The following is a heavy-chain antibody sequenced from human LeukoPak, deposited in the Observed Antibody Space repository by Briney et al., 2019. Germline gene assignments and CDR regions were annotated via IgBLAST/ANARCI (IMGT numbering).Heavy chain of an antibody. V-gene: IGHV1-8*01. CDR1: GYTFTSYD. CDR2: MNPNSGNT. D-gene: IGHD3-22*01. Sequence: ASVKVSCKASGYTFTSYDMNWVRQASGQGLEWMGWMNPNSGNTDYAQKFQGRVTMTRNTSISTAYMELSSLRSEDTAVYYCARGQFNYYDSSGCSSLKDYWGQGTLVTVSS. J-gene: IGHJ4*02. CDR3: ARGQFNYYDSSGCSSLKDY.